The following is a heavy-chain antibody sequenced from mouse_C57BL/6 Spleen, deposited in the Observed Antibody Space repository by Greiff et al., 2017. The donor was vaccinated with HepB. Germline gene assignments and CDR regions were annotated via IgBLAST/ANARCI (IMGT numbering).Heavy chain of an antibody. Sequence: DVMLVESGGGLVKPGGSLKLSCAASGFTFSSYTMSWVRQTPEKRLEWVATISGGGGNTYYPDSVKGRFTISRDNAKNTLYLQMTSLRSEDTALYYCARHVPRRWYFDVWGTGTTVTVSS. CDR2: ISGGGGNT. CDR1: GFTFSSYT. CDR3: ARHVPRRWYFDV. V-gene: IGHV5-9*01. J-gene: IGHJ1*03.